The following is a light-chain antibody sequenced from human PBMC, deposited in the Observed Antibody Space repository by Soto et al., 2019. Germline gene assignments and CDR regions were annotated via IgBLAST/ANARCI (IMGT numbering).Light chain of an antibody. CDR1: SSDVGGYTY. V-gene: IGLV2-8*01. Sequence: QSVLTQPPSASGSPGQSVTVSCTGTSSDVGGYTYVYWQQQQPGKVPKLMMYAVTKRPSGVPDRFSCSKSGHTASLTVSGLQADDEADYYCSSYAGSNNSYVFGTGTKVTVL. CDR3: SSYAGSNNSYV. CDR2: AVT. J-gene: IGLJ1*01.